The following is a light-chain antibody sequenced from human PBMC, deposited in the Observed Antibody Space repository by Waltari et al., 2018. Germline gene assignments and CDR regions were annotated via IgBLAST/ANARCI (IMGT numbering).Light chain of an antibody. J-gene: IGLJ3*02. Sequence: QLVLTQSPSASASLGASVTLTCTLSLGHSSTLIAWPQQQPEKGPRYLMKVNSEGSHSKGDEIPDRFSGSSSGAERYLTISSLQSEDEADYYCQTGGHGTWVFGGGTKLTVL. CDR2: VNSEGSH. CDR1: LGHSSTL. CDR3: QTGGHGTWV. V-gene: IGLV4-69*01.